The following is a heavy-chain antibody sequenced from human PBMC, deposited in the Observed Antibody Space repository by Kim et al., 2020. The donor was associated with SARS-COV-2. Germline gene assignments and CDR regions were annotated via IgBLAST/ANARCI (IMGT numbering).Heavy chain of an antibody. D-gene: IGHD1-26*01. J-gene: IGHJ5*02. Sequence: YSPALQRRVTISVDTSKTQYSLKVSSVTAADTAVYYCAGRVVGAGGWFDLWGQGTLVTVSS. CDR3: AGRVVGAGGWFDL. V-gene: IGHV4-39*01.